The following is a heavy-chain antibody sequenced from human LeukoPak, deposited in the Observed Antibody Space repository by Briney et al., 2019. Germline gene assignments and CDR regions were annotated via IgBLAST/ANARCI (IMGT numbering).Heavy chain of an antibody. D-gene: IGHD6-19*01. V-gene: IGHV3-23*05. CDR2: LYTSGNT. Sequence: GGSLRLSCAASGFTFSSYAMSWVRQAPGKGLEWVSVLYTSGNTDYADSVKGRFTISRDNSKNTLYLQMNSLRAEDTALYYCAKKAVALDYWGQGTLVTVSS. CDR3: AKKAVALDY. CDR1: GFTFSSYA. J-gene: IGHJ4*02.